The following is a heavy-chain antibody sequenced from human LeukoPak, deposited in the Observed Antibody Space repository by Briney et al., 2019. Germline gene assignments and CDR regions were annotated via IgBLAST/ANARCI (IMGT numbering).Heavy chain of an antibody. CDR3: ATGAWHDH. CDR1: GYIFISYW. D-gene: IGHD4-17*01. CDR2: IDPSDSYT. Sequence: GESLKIPCKGSGYIFISYWITWVRQMPGKGLEWMGRIDPSDSYTNYNPSFQGHVNISADKSIDTAYLQWSGLKASDTATYYCATGAWHDHWGQGTLVTVSS. J-gene: IGHJ4*02. V-gene: IGHV5-10-1*01.